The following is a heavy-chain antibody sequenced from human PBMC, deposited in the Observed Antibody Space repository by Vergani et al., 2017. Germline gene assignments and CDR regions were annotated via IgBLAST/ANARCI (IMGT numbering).Heavy chain of an antibody. CDR3: ASIARAPTRRNPPPDY. CDR2: VNHGGST. J-gene: IGHJ4*02. D-gene: IGHD3-16*02. CDR1: GGSFSDYY. Sequence: QVQLQEWGAGLLKTSETLSLTCGVSGGSFSDYYWSWIRQAPGMGLEWIGEVNHGGSTNYNPSLKSRVSISVDTSKNQFSLQLHSVTAAASALYFCASIARAPTRRNPPPDYWGQGILVTVSS. V-gene: IGHV4-34*01.